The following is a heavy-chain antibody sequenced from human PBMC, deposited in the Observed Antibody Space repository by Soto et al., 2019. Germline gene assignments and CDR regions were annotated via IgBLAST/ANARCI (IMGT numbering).Heavy chain of an antibody. V-gene: IGHV3-33*01. J-gene: IGHJ1*01. CDR3: ARGDGSYSAEYFQH. CDR2: IWYDGSNK. Sequence: ESGGGVVQPGRSLRLSCAASGFTFSSYGMHWVRQAPGKGLEWVAVIWYDGSNKYYADSVKGRFTISRDNSKNTLYLQMNSLRAEDTAVYYCARGDGSYSAEYFQHWGQGTLVTVSS. D-gene: IGHD1-26*01. CDR1: GFTFSSYG.